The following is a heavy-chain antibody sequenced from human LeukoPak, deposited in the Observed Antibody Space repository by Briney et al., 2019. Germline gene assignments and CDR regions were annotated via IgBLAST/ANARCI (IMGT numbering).Heavy chain of an antibody. J-gene: IGHJ4*02. V-gene: IGHV3-11*05. Sequence: PGGSLRLSCAASGFTFRVYYMSWIRQAPGKGLEWVSYISSASDYTNYADSVKGRFTVSRDNAKNSLYLQLNSLRAEDTAVYYCATENYNRFDNWGQGTLVTVSS. CDR1: GFTFRVYY. D-gene: IGHD1-7*01. CDR2: ISSASDYT. CDR3: ATENYNRFDN.